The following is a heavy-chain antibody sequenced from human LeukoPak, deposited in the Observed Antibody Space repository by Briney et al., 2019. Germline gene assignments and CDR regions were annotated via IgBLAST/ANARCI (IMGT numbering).Heavy chain of an antibody. CDR2: IYYSGST. J-gene: IGHJ4*02. V-gene: IGHV4-59*08. CDR1: GGSISSYY. D-gene: IGHD3-22*01. CDR3: ARGGYYYDSSGSLGDY. Sequence: SETLSLTCTVSGGSISSYYWSWIRQPPGKGLEWIGYIYYSGSTNYNPSLKSRVTISVDTSKNQFSLKLSSVTAADTAVYYCARGGYYYDSSGSLGDYWGQGTLVTVSS.